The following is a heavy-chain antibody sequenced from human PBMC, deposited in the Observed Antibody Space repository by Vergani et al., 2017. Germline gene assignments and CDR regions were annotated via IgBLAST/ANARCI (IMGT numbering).Heavy chain of an antibody. V-gene: IGHV5-51*01. CDR3: ARHTTYTDY. CDR2: IYPAYSDT. CDR1: EYSFGNYW. D-gene: IGHD1-1*01. Sequence: EVELVQSGPEMRKPGESLKISCKGSEYSFGNYWIGWVRQMPGKGLEWMGIIYPAYSDTRYSPSFQGQVTISADKSISTAFLQLDSLKASDTALYYCARHTTYTDYWCQGTLVTVSS. J-gene: IGHJ4*02.